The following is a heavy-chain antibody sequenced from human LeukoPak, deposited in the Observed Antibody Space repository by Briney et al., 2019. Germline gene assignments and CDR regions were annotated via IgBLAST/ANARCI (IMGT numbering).Heavy chain of an antibody. J-gene: IGHJ4*02. CDR3: ANHARGYDSSGYYYY. CDR1: GFTLSNYD. V-gene: IGHV3-23*01. D-gene: IGHD3-22*01. Sequence: GGSLRLSCIVSGFTLSNYDMNWARHAPEKGLEWVLTIRGSGSSTYYADPVKGRFTISRDNSKNTLYLQMNSLRAEDTAVYYCANHARGYDSSGYYYYWGQGTLVTVSS. CDR2: IRGSGSST.